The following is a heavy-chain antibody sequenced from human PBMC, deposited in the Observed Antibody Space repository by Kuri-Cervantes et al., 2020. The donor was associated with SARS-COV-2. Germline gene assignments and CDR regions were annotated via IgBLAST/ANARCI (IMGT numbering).Heavy chain of an antibody. D-gene: IGHD2-8*02. V-gene: IGHV4-39*01. CDR1: GVAIDSNSYY. J-gene: IGHJ5*02. CDR2: IYYGGST. CDR3: AGLLGFDP. Sequence: SETLSLTCSVSGVAIDSNSYYWVWIRQPPGKGLEWIGGIYYGGSTYHNPSLRSRVTLSADTPKNQFSLKLTSVTAADTALYYCAGLLGFDPWGQGTLVTVSS.